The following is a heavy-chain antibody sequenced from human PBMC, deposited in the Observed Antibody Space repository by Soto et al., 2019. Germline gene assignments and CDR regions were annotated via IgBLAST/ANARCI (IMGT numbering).Heavy chain of an antibody. Sequence: QLQLQESGPGLVKPSETLSLTCTVSGGSISSSSYYWGWIRQPPGKGLEWIGSIYYSGSTYYNPSLKSRVTISVDTSKNQFSLKLSSVTAADTAVYYCASSLLVAATVDYWGQGTLVTVSS. CDR3: ASSLLVAATVDY. CDR1: GGSISSSSYY. D-gene: IGHD2-15*01. V-gene: IGHV4-39*01. CDR2: IYYSGST. J-gene: IGHJ4*02.